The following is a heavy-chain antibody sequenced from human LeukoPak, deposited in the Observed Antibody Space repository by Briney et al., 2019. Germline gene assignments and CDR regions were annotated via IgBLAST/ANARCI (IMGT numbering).Heavy chain of an antibody. Sequence: SETLSLTCTVSGDSISSYYWSWIRQPPGKGLEWIGYIYYSGSTNYNPSLKSRVTISVDTSKNQFSLKLSSVTAADTALYYCARGIDGGSSFDYRGQGTLVTVSS. CDR2: IYYSGST. CDR3: ARGIDGGSSFDY. J-gene: IGHJ4*02. V-gene: IGHV4-59*01. D-gene: IGHD1-26*01. CDR1: GDSISSYY.